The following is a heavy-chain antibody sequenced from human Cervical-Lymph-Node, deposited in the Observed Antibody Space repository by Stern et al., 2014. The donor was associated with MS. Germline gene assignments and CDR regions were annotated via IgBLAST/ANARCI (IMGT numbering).Heavy chain of an antibody. CDR2: IYWDNDK. D-gene: IGHD6-13*01. CDR3: AQSASSWYTADH. CDR1: GFSLSTNGLG. Sequence: QVTLRESGPTLVKPTQTLTLTCTFSGFSLSTNGLGVGWIRQPPGKALEWLAVIYWDNDKRYSAYLKSRLTITKDTSKNQVVLTMTNMEPVDTGTYYCAQSASSWYTADHWGQGTLVTVSS. J-gene: IGHJ4*02. V-gene: IGHV2-5*02.